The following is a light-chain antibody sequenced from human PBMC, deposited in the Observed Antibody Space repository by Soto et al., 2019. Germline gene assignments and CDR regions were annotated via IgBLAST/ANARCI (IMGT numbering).Light chain of an antibody. J-gene: IGKJ5*01. CDR1: QTVIRN. CDR3: QQYDASPVT. Sequence: EIVMTQSPATLSVSPLEIATLSFMASQTVIRNLAWYQQKPGQAPRLLIYGATSRATGIPDRFSGSGSGTDFSLTVSRLEPEDFAVYYCQQYDASPVTFGQGTRLEIK. V-gene: IGKV3-20*01. CDR2: GAT.